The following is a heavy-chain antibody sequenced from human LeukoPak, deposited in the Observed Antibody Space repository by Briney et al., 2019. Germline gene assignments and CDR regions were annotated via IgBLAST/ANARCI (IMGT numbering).Heavy chain of an antibody. Sequence: GGSLRLSCATFGFAFSDYWMTWVRQVPGKGLEWVTNINREGNEKYYVDSVKGRFTISRDNAKNSVDLQMDSLRVEDTAVYYCARVGTWELQRVFDFWGQGTLVTVSS. CDR1: GFAFSDYW. J-gene: IGHJ4*02. D-gene: IGHD1-26*01. V-gene: IGHV3-7*01. CDR2: INREGNEK. CDR3: ARVGTWELQRVFDF.